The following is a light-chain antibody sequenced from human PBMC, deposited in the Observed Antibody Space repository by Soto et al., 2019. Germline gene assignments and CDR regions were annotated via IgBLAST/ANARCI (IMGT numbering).Light chain of an antibody. Sequence: QSALTQPASVSGSPGQSITISCTGTSSDVGGYNYVSWYQQHPGKAPKLMIYEVSNRPSGVSNRFSGSKSGNTASLTTSGLQAEDEADYYCNSYSSSSILYVFGTGTKLTVL. CDR1: SSDVGGYNY. J-gene: IGLJ1*01. V-gene: IGLV2-14*01. CDR3: NSYSSSSILYV. CDR2: EVS.